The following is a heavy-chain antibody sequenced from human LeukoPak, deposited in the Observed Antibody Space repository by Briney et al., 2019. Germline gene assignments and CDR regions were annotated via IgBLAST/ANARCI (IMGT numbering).Heavy chain of an antibody. CDR2: IYYSGST. Sequence: SETLSLTCTVSGGSISSYYWSWIRQPPGKGLEWIGYIYYSGSTNYNPSLKSRVTISVDTSKNKFSLKLSSVTAADTAVYYCARKVGYCSGGSCYRYYYYMDVWGKGTTVTVSS. CDR3: ARKVGYCSGGSCYRYYYYMDV. CDR1: GGSISSYY. V-gene: IGHV4-59*01. J-gene: IGHJ6*03. D-gene: IGHD2-15*01.